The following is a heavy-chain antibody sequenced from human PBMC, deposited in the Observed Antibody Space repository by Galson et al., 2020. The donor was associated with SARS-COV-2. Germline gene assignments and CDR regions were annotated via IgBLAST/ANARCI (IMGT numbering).Heavy chain of an antibody. D-gene: IGHD2-2*01. CDR2: IYYSGST. CDR1: GGSISSSSYY. J-gene: IGHJ4*02. V-gene: IGHV4-39*01. Sequence: ASETLSLTYTVSGGSISSSSYYWGWIRQPPGKGLEWIGSIYYSGSTYYNPSLKSRVTISVDTSKNQFSLKLSSVTAADTAVYYCARQANFNLAVGIVVVPAAKGNFDYWGQGTLVTVSS. CDR3: ARQANFNLAVGIVVVPAAKGNFDY.